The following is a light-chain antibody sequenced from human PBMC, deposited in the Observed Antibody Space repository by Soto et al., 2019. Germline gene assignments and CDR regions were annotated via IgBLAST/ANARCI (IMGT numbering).Light chain of an antibody. CDR2: PAS. Sequence: DIQLTQSPSFLSASVGDRVTITCRASQGLSSSLAWCQQRPGKAPQLLIYPASTLQSGVPARFSGSGSGTEFTLTISSLQSEDFATYYCQQLNAYPLTFGGGTKVEIK. J-gene: IGKJ4*01. CDR1: QGLSSS. CDR3: QQLNAYPLT. V-gene: IGKV1-9*01.